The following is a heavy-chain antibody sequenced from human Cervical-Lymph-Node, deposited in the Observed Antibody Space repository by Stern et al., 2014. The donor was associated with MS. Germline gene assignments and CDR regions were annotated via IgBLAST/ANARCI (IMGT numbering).Heavy chain of an antibody. CDR1: GYTFTSYY. V-gene: IGHV1-46*01. D-gene: IGHD3-3*01. J-gene: IGHJ3*02. CDR2: INPSGGST. Sequence: VHLVESGAEVKKPGASVKVSCKASGYTFTSYYMHWVRQAPGQGLEWMGIINPSGGSTSYAQKFQGRVTMTRDTSTSTVYMELSSLRSEDTAVYYCASTIFGVVIKDRNAFDIWGQGTMVTVSS. CDR3: ASTIFGVVIKDRNAFDI.